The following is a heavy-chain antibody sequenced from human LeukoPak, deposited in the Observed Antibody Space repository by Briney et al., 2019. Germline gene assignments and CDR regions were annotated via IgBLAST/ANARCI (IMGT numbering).Heavy chain of an antibody. CDR1: GGSISSYY. J-gene: IGHJ6*03. Sequence: SETLSLTCTVSGGSISSYYWSWIRQPAGKGLESIGHISTSGSTNYNPSLKSRVTISLDTSNNQFSLKLRSVTAADTAVYYCARGHSIEPYYYYYYMDVWGKGTTVTVSS. CDR2: ISTSGST. V-gene: IGHV4-4*07. D-gene: IGHD4-11*01. CDR3: ARGHSIEPYYYYYYMDV.